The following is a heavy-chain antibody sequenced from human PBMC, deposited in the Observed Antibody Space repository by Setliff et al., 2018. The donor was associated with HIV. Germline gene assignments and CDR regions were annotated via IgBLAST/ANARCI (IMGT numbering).Heavy chain of an antibody. Sequence: LKISCQASGYSFTTLWVAWVRQMPGKGLEWMGMVFPDDSDTRYSPSFQGQVSMSADKSINTAYLQWSSLKASDTAVYYCARSMGFKATTRLDFWGPGTLVTVSS. J-gene: IGHJ4*02. CDR1: GYSFTTLW. CDR2: VFPDDSDT. D-gene: IGHD3-10*01. V-gene: IGHV5-51*01. CDR3: ARSMGFKATTRLDF.